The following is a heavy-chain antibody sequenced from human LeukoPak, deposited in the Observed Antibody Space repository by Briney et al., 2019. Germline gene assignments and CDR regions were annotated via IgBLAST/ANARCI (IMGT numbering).Heavy chain of an antibody. CDR2: IYSGGST. D-gene: IGHD3-22*01. CDR3: ARRSSSGYDDAFDI. V-gene: IGHV3-66*01. CDR1: GFTFSSNY. J-gene: IGHJ3*02. Sequence: GGSLRLSCAAPGFTFSSNYMSWVRQAPGKGLEWVSVIYSGGSTYYADSVKGRFTISRDNSKNTLYLQMNSLRAEDTAVYYCARRSSSGYDDAFDIWGQGTMVTVSS.